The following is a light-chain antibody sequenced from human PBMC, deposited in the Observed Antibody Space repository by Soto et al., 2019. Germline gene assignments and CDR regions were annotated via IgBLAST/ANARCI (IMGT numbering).Light chain of an antibody. J-gene: IGLJ3*02. CDR3: CSLTNGATWV. CDR1: NSDVGSHNF. V-gene: IGLV2-23*01. Sequence: QSALTQPASVSGSPGQSITISCTGTNSDVGSHNFVSWYQQYPGKAPKLLIYEASKRPSGLSNRFSGSKSGNTASLTISGLQADYEADYYCCSLTNGATWVFGGGTKLTVL. CDR2: EAS.